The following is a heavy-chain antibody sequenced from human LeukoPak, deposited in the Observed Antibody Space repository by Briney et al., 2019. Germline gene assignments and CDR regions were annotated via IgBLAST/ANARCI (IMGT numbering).Heavy chain of an antibody. V-gene: IGHV3-7*03. Sequence: GGSLRLSCAASGFTFSSYAMHWVRQAPGKGLEWVANIKQDGSEKYYVDSVKGRFTISRDNAKNSLYLQMNSLRAEDTAVYYCAKDGKTWLPYYFDYWGQGTLVTVSS. CDR2: IKQDGSEK. J-gene: IGHJ4*02. CDR1: GFTFSSYA. D-gene: IGHD6-19*01. CDR3: AKDGKTWLPYYFDY.